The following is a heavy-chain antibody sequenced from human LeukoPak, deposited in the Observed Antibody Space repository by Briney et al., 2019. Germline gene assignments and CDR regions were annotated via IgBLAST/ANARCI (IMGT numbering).Heavy chain of an antibody. CDR2: VHHTGRA. J-gene: IGHJ5*02. Sequence: SETLPLTCTVSGDSISGSSYHWGWIRQPPGKGLEWLGAVHHTGRAFYNPSLRGRTTVSVDTSKNQFSLKLTSVTAADTAVYYCAREPDAWGQGTLVTVSS. V-gene: IGHV4-39*07. CDR1: GDSISGSSYH. CDR3: AREPDA.